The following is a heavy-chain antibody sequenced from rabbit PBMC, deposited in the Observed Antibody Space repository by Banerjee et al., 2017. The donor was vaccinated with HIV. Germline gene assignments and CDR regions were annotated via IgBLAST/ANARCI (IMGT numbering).Heavy chain of an antibody. Sequence: QSLEESGGDLVKPGASLTLTCTASGFSFSSGYYMCWVRQAPGKGLQWIACIYGGSSGTTYYASWAKGRFTISKTSSTTVTLQMTSLTAADTATYFCTREGDLWGPGTLVTVS. V-gene: IGHV1S40*01. J-gene: IGHJ6*01. CDR1: GFSFSSGYY. CDR3: TREGDL. CDR2: IYGGSSGTT.